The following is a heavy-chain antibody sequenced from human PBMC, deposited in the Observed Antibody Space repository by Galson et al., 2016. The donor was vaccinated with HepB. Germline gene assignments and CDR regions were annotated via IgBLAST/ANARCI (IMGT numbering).Heavy chain of an antibody. CDR2: IIPNLGSP. V-gene: IGHV1-69*01. Sequence: SCKASGGTFGTYAVSWVRQAPGQGPQWMGGIIPNLGSPTYSENFQSRGTITADDSTNTVYMELSRLTSEDTAFYYCVRDHYFDSGGYHGWFDPWGQGTLVTVSS. CDR1: GGTFGTYA. D-gene: IGHD3-22*01. J-gene: IGHJ5*02. CDR3: VRDHYFDSGGYHGWFDP.